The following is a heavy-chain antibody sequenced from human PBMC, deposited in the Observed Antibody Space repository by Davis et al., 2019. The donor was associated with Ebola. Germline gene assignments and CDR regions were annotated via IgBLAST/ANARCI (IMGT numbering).Heavy chain of an antibody. D-gene: IGHD2-8*01. CDR2: ISYDGSNK. V-gene: IGHV3-30-3*01. J-gene: IGHJ4*02. Sequence: GGSLRLSCAASGFTFSSYAMHWVRQAPGKGLEWVAVISYDGSNKYYADSVKGRFTISRDNSKNTLYLQMNSLRAEDTAVYYCARDKSHGDIVLMVYLGGFDYWGQGTLVTVSS. CDR3: ARDKSHGDIVLMVYLGGFDY. CDR1: GFTFSSYA.